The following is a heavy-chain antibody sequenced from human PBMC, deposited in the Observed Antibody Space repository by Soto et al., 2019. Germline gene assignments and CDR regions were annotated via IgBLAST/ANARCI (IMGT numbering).Heavy chain of an antibody. CDR1: GGSISSYY. D-gene: IGHD6-19*01. CDR2: IYYSGST. V-gene: IGHV4-59*01. J-gene: IGHJ6*02. Sequence: QVQLQESGPGLVKPSETLSLTCTVSGGSISSYYWSWIRQPPGKGLEWIGYIYYSGSTNYNPSLKSRVTISVDTSKNQFSLKLSSVTAADTAVYYCARDFISSSGCDYYYYGMDVWGQGTTVTVSS. CDR3: ARDFISSSGCDYYYYGMDV.